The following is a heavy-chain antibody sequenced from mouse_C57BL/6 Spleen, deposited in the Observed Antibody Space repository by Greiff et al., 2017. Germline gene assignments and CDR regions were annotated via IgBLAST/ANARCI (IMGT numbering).Heavy chain of an antibody. CDR1: GYAFSSYW. CDR3: ARDDYDGGFAY. J-gene: IGHJ3*01. D-gene: IGHD2-4*01. Sequence: VKVVESGAELVKPGASVKISCKASGYAFSSYWMNWVKQRPGKGLEWIGQIYPGDGDTNYNGKFKGKATLTADKSSSTAYMQLSSLTSEDSAVYFCARDDYDGGFAYWGQGTLVTVSA. V-gene: IGHV1-80*01. CDR2: IYPGDGDT.